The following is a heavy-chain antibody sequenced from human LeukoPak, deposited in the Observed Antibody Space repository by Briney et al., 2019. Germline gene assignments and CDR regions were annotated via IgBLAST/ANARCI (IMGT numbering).Heavy chain of an antibody. CDR1: GFTFNSYW. CDR2: IKQDGSEK. CDR3: ARTALAFDY. V-gene: IGHV3-7*04. Sequence: GESLKISCAASGFTFNSYWMSWVRQAPGKGLEWVANIKQDGSEKYYVDSVKGRFTISRDNAKNSLYLQMSSLRAEDTAVYYCARTALAFDYWGQGTLVTVSS. D-gene: IGHD1-1*01. J-gene: IGHJ4*02.